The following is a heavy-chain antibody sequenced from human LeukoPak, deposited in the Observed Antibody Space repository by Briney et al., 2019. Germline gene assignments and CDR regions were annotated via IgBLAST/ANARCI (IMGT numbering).Heavy chain of an antibody. CDR2: ISSSGGTI. CDR1: GFTFSYYE. D-gene: IGHD3-22*01. V-gene: IGHV3-48*03. Sequence: GGSLRLSCAASGFTFSYYEMNWFRQAPGKGLELVSYISSSGGTIYYADSVKCRFTSSRDNAKNSLYLQMNSLRAEDTAVYYCARDFVRGSGYYRLDYWGQGSLVTVSS. CDR3: ARDFVRGSGYYRLDY. J-gene: IGHJ4*02.